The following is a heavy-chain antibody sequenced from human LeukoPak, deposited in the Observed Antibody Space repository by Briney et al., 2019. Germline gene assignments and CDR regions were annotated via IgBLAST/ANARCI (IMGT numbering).Heavy chain of an antibody. J-gene: IGHJ6*03. CDR2: IGPSGGST. V-gene: IGHV1-46*01. CDR3: ARDREYSSSSGDYYYYMDV. D-gene: IGHD6-6*01. CDR1: GYTFTSND. Sequence: ASVKVSCKAFGYTFTSNDMHWGREAPGQGPGWMGVIGPSGGSTTYAQKFQGRVTLTRDMSTSTDYLELSSLRSEDTAVYYCARDREYSSSSGDYYYYMDVWGKGTTVTVSS.